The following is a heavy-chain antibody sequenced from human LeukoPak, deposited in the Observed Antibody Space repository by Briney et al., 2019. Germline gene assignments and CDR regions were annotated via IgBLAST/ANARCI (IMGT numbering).Heavy chain of an antibody. CDR3: ARHKDYDDSGRGNAFDI. CDR2: INPSDSYT. Sequence: GESLKISCKGSGYSFTCYWITWVRQMPGKGLEWMGRINPSDSYTNYSPSFQGHVTISADKSISTAYLQWSSLKASDTAMYLCARHKDYDDSGRGNAFDIWDQGTMVTVSS. D-gene: IGHD3-22*01. J-gene: IGHJ3*02. CDR1: GYSFTCYW. V-gene: IGHV5-10-1*01.